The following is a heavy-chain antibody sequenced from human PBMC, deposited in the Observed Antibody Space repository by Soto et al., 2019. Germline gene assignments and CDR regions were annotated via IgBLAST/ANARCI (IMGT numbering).Heavy chain of an antibody. J-gene: IGHJ6*02. CDR2: ISYDGSNK. D-gene: IGHD3-10*01. CDR3: AKVLSGITMVRGSPLGYYYGMDV. Sequence: PGGSLRLSCAASGFTFSSYGMHWVRQAPGKGLEWVAVISYDGSNKYYADSVKGRFTISRDNSKNTLYLQMNSLRAEDTAVYYCAKVLSGITMVRGSPLGYYYGMDVWGQGTTVTVSS. CDR1: GFTFSSYG. V-gene: IGHV3-30*18.